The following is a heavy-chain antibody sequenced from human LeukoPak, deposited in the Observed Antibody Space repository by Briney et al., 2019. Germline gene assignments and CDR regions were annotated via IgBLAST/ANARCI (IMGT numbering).Heavy chain of an antibody. CDR2: ISGSGGNT. J-gene: IGHJ4*02. D-gene: IGHD6-19*01. V-gene: IGHV3-23*01. Sequence: GGSLRLSCAASGFTFSICGMNWVRQAPGKGLEWVSAISGSGGNTYHADSVKGRFTISRDNSKNTLFLQMDTLRADDTAVYYCAKDGGWPRIFDYWGQGTLVTVSS. CDR1: GFTFSICG. CDR3: AKDGGWPRIFDY.